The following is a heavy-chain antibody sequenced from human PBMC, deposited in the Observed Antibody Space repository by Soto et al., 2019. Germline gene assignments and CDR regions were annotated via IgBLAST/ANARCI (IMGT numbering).Heavy chain of an antibody. CDR3: TSPHDYGDSYYYYGMDV. CDR1: GFTFGDYA. Sequence: PVGSLRLSCTASGFTFGDYAMSWFRQAPGKGLEWVGFIRSKAYGGTTEYAASVKGRFTISRDDSKSIAYLQMNSLKTEDTAVYYCTSPHDYGDSYYYYGMDVWGQGTTVTVSS. J-gene: IGHJ6*02. D-gene: IGHD4-17*01. V-gene: IGHV3-49*03. CDR2: IRSKAYGGTT.